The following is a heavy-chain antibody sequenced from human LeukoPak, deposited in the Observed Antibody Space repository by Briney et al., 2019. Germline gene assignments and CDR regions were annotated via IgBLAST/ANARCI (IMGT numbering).Heavy chain of an antibody. J-gene: IGHJ4*02. CDR2: IYYSGNT. D-gene: IGHD3-22*01. CDR3: ARHLYYYDSSGYYDSDY. V-gene: IGHV4-39*01. CDR1: GGSISSSSYY. Sequence: SETLSLTCTVSGGSISSSSYYWGWIRQPPGKGLEWIGSIYYSGNTYYNPSLKSRVTISVDTSKNQFSLKLSSVTAADTAVYYYARHLYYYDSSGYYDSDYWGQGALVTVSS.